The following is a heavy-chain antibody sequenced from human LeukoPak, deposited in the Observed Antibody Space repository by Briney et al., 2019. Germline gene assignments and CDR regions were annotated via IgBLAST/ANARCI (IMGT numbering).Heavy chain of an antibody. D-gene: IGHD4-17*01. V-gene: IGHV1-2*02. Sequence: ASVKVSCKASGYTFTGYYMHWVRQAPGQGHEWMGWINPNSGGTNYAQKFQGRVTMTRDASISTAYMELSRLRSDDTAVYYCARENGATVTTHFDYWGQGTLVTVSS. CDR1: GYTFTGYY. J-gene: IGHJ4*02. CDR3: ARENGATVTTHFDY. CDR2: INPNSGGT.